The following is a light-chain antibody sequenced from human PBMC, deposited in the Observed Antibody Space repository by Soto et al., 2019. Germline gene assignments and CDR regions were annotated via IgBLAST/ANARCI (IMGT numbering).Light chain of an antibody. CDR3: QQSYSTPST. CDR2: GAS. V-gene: IGKV3-20*01. Sequence: EIVLTQSPGTLSLSPGERATLSCRASQSVSNNYLAWYQQKPGQAPRLLIYGASNRATGIPDRFSGSGSGTDFTLTISRLEPEDFATYYCQQSYSTPSTFGQGTDWRL. J-gene: IGKJ5*01. CDR1: QSVSNNY.